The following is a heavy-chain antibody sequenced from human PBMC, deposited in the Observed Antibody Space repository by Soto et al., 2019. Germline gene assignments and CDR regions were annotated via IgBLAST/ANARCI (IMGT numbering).Heavy chain of an antibody. V-gene: IGHV3-7*03. Sequence: EVQLVESGGGSVQPGESLRLSCVASGFTFSMYWMSWVRQGPGKGLEWVARIKQDGGEKYYVDSVKGRFTVSRDNAKNSLYLQWHSLTADDTAIYYCVRDQLILPADDFYYGVDVWGQGTTVTVSS. CDR1: GFTFSMYW. CDR2: IKQDGGEK. J-gene: IGHJ6*02. CDR3: VRDQLILPADDFYYGVDV.